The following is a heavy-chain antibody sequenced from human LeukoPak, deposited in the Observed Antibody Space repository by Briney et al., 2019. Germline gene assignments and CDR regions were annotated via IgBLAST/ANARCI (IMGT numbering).Heavy chain of an antibody. J-gene: IGHJ6*03. D-gene: IGHD3-3*01. CDR3: ARDRLRFLEWLLNDYYFMDV. V-gene: IGHV1-2*02. CDR1: GYTFTGYY. Sequence: ASVKVSCKASGYTFTGYYMHWVRQAPGQGLEWMGWINPNSGGTNYAQKFQGRVTMTRDTSISTAYMELSRLRSDDTAVYYCARDRLRFLEWLLNDYYFMDVWGKGTTVTVSS. CDR2: INPNSGGT.